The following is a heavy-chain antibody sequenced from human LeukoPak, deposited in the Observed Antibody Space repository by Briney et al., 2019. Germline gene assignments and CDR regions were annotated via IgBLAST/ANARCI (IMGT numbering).Heavy chain of an antibody. CDR3: TTEGGDYELDY. CDR1: GFTFSSYA. CDR2: ISGGGGNT. V-gene: IGHV3-23*01. Sequence: GGSLRLSCAASGFTFSSYAMSWVRQAPGKGLEWVSAISGGGGNTYYADSVKGRFTISRDSSKNTLYLQMNSLRAEDTAVYYCTTEGGDYELDYWGQGTLVTVSS. J-gene: IGHJ4*02. D-gene: IGHD3-16*01.